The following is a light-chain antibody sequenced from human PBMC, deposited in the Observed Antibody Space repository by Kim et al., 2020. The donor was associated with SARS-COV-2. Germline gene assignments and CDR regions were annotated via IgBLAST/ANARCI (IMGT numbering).Light chain of an antibody. J-gene: IGLJ2*01. Sequence: VSAGQTASITCSGDKLGDKYACWYQKKPGQAPVLVIYRDSRRHSGIPERFSGSNSGNTATLTISGTQAMDEADYYCQAWDSSTVVFGGGTQLTVL. CDR1: KLGDKY. CDR3: QAWDSSTVV. V-gene: IGLV3-1*01. CDR2: RDS.